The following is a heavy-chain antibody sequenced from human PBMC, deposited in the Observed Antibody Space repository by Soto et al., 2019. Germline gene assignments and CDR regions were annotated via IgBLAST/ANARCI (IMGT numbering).Heavy chain of an antibody. Sequence: PSETLSLTCAVSGGSISSSNWWSWVRQPPGKGLEWIGEIYHSGSTNYNPSLKSRVTISVDKSKNQFSLKLSSVTAADTAVYHCAREGGLTPGAGDYYYYYGMDVWGQGTTVTVSS. D-gene: IGHD1-26*01. CDR1: GGSISSSNW. J-gene: IGHJ6*02. CDR2: IYHSGST. V-gene: IGHV4-4*02. CDR3: AREGGLTPGAGDYYYYYGMDV.